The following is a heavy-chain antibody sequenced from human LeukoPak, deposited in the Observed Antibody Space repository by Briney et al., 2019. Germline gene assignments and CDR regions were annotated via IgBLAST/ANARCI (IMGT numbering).Heavy chain of an antibody. CDR3: ARDGSPHVSMTVVTSPDY. V-gene: IGHV1-46*01. CDR2: INPSGGAT. CDR1: GYTFTTYY. J-gene: IGHJ4*02. D-gene: IGHD3-22*01. Sequence: GASVKVSCKASGYTFTTYYMHWVRQAPGQGLEWMGIINPSGGATSYAQKFQGRVTMTRDTPTSTVYMELSSLRSEDTAVYYCARDGSPHVSMTVVTSPDYWGQGTLVTVSS.